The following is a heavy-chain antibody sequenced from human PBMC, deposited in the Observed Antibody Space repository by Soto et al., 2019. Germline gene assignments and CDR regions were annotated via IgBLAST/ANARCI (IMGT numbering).Heavy chain of an antibody. V-gene: IGHV1-69*13. CDR3: ARRYYYQSTGSPYYYYYGMDV. J-gene: IGHJ6*02. CDR1: GGTFSSYA. D-gene: IGHD3-22*01. Sequence: SVKVSCKASGGTFSSYAISWVRQAPGQGLEWMGGIIPIFGTANYAQKFQGRVTITADESTSTAYMELSSLRSEDTAVYYCARRYYYQSTGSPYYYYYGMDVCGQGPTVTVSS. CDR2: IIPIFGTA.